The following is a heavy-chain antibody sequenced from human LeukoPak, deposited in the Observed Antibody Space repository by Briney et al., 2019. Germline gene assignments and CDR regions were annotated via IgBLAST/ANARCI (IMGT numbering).Heavy chain of an antibody. D-gene: IGHD2-2*02. J-gene: IGHJ5*02. CDR2: INHSGST. Sequence: SETQSLTCAVYGGSFSGYYWSWIRQPPGKGLEWIWEINHSGSTNYNPSLKSRVTISVDTSKNQFSLKLSSVTAADTAVYYCARLIVVVPAAIRGGWFDPWGQGTLVTVSS. V-gene: IGHV4-34*01. CDR3: ARLIVVVPAAIRGGWFDP. CDR1: GGSFSGYY.